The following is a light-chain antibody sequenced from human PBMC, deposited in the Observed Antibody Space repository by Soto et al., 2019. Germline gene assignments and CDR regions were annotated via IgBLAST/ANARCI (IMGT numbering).Light chain of an antibody. CDR3: QQYFGPPQT. V-gene: IGKV4-1*01. CDR1: QSVLHSSNNKNY. CDR2: WAS. Sequence: DIVMTQSPDALAVSLGERATINCKSSQSVLHSSNNKNYLAWYRQNPGQPPKLIIYWASTRESGVPDRFSGSGSETDFTLTISSLQAEDVAVYYCQQYFGPPQTFGQGSKVEIK. J-gene: IGKJ1*01.